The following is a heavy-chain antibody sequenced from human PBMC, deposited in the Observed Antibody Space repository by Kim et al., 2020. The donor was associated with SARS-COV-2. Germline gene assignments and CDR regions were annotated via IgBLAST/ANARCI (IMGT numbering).Heavy chain of an antibody. J-gene: IGHJ2*01. CDR1: GFTFSSYS. CDR2: ISSSSSYI. Sequence: GGSLRLSCAASGFTFSSYSMNWVRQAPGKGLEWVSSISSSSSYIYYADSVKGRFTISRDNAKNSLYLQMNSLRAEDTAVYYCARVRDNDFWSGYYTRVYWYFDLWGRGTLVTVSS. V-gene: IGHV3-21*01. D-gene: IGHD3-3*01. CDR3: ARVRDNDFWSGYYTRVYWYFDL.